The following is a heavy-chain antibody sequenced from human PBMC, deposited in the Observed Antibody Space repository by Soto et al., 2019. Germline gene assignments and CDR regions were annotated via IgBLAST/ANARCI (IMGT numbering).Heavy chain of an antibody. Sequence: ASVKVSCKASGYTFTTYDISWVRQATGQGLEWMGWMDPYSGNTGYAQKFQGRVTVTRNTSISTVYMELSGLRPDDTAVYYCARRKERSGPHYFDYWGQGSQVTVSS. J-gene: IGHJ4*02. V-gene: IGHV1-8*01. D-gene: IGHD6-25*01. CDR1: GYTFTTYD. CDR2: MDPYSGNT. CDR3: ARRKERSGPHYFDY.